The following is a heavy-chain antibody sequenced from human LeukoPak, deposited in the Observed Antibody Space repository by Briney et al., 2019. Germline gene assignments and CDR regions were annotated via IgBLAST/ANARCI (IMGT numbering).Heavy chain of an antibody. V-gene: IGHV1-2*02. Sequence: ASVKVSCKASGYTFTRYYMHWVRQAPGQGLEWMGWINPNSGGTNYAQKFQGRATMTRDTSISTAYMELSRLRSDDTAVYYCARDIVMVTYWFDPWGQGTLVTVSS. CDR3: ARDIVMVTYWFDP. D-gene: IGHD5-18*01. J-gene: IGHJ5*02. CDR1: GYTFTRYY. CDR2: INPNSGGT.